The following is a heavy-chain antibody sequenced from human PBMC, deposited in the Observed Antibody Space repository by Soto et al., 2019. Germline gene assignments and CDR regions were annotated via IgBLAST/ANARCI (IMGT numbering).Heavy chain of an antibody. CDR3: ARPVYDSSGPFDY. Sequence: GGSLRLSCAASGFTFSSYWMSWVRQAPGKGLEWVANIKQDGSEKYYVDSVKGRFTISRYNAKNSLYLQMNSLRAEDTAVYYCARPVYDSSGPFDYWGQGTLVTVSS. J-gene: IGHJ4*02. D-gene: IGHD3-22*01. CDR1: GFTFSSYW. CDR2: IKQDGSEK. V-gene: IGHV3-7*05.